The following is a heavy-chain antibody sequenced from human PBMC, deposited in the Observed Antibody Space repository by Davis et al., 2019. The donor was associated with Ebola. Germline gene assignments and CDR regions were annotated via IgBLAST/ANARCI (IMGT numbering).Heavy chain of an antibody. CDR3: AKDGIAVAGIFDY. J-gene: IGHJ4*02. CDR1: GFTFSSYG. V-gene: IGHV3-30*18. CDR2: ISYDGSNK. D-gene: IGHD6-19*01. Sequence: PGGSLRLSCAASGFTFSSYGMHWVRQAPGKGLEWVAVISYDGSNKYYADSVKGRFTISRDNSKNTLYLQMNSLRAEDTAVYYCAKDGIAVAGIFDYWGQGTLVTVSS.